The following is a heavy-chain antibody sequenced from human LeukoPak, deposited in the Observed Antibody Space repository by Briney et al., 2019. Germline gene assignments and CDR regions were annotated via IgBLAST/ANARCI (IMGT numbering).Heavy chain of an antibody. CDR2: TYYRSTWYN. J-gene: IGHJ6*03. Sequence: SQTLSLTCAISGDSVSSNNAAWNWIRQSPSRGLEWLGRTYYRSTWYNEYTLSVKSRVTINPDTSNNQFSLQLNSVTPEDTAVYYCARGPQLVDYYYIDVWGKGTTVTVSS. CDR1: GDSVSSNNAA. CDR3: ARGPQLVDYYYIDV. V-gene: IGHV6-1*01. D-gene: IGHD6-13*01.